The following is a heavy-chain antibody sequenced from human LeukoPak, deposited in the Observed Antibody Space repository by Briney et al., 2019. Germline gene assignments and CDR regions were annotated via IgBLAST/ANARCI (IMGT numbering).Heavy chain of an antibody. V-gene: IGHV3-23*01. J-gene: IGHJ5*02. Sequence: GGSLRLSYAASGFTFSTYAMSWVRQAPGKGLDWLSAISGSGGSTYYADSVKGRFTISRDNSKNTLYLQLDSLRAEDTAVYYCAKVSLGTAMTSWGQGTLVTVSS. CDR1: GFTFSTYA. D-gene: IGHD5-18*01. CDR2: ISGSGGST. CDR3: AKVSLGTAMTS.